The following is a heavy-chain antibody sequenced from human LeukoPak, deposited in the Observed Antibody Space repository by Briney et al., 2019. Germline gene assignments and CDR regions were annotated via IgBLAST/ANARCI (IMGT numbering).Heavy chain of an antibody. D-gene: IGHD2-15*01. Sequence: SETLSLTCTVSGGSISSSSYYWGWIRQPPGKGLEWIGSIYYSGSTYYNPSLKSRVTISEDTSKNQFSLKLSSVTAADTAVYYCARDLGYCSGGSCYYYYGMDVWGQGTTVTVSS. CDR2: IYYSGST. CDR3: ARDLGYCSGGSCYYYYGMDV. CDR1: GGSISSSSYY. V-gene: IGHV4-39*01. J-gene: IGHJ6*02.